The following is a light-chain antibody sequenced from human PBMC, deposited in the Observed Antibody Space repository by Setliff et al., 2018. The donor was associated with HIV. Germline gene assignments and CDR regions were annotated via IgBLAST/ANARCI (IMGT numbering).Light chain of an antibody. CDR2: DVS. CDR1: SSDVGGYNY. J-gene: IGLJ1*01. V-gene: IGLV2-14*01. Sequence: QSVLAQPASVSGYPGQSITISFTGTSSDVGGYNYVSWYQQHPGKAPKLMIYDVSKRPSGVSNRFSVSKSGNTAALTISGLQAEDDADYYCSSYTSSSTLYVFGTGTKVTVL. CDR3: SSYTSSSTLYV.